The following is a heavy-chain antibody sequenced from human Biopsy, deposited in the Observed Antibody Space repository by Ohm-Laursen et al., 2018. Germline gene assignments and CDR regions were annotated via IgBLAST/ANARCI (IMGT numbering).Heavy chain of an antibody. CDR3: GNEVHGRDY. J-gene: IGHJ4*02. CDR2: INQSGRT. D-gene: IGHD2-15*01. Sequence: SQTLSLTCEVYGKTFSDYYWSWIRQPPGKGLEWIGQINQSGRTNYNPSLKSRVNISADKSNNQFSLKLTSVTPADTAVYFCGNEVHGRDYWGLGALVTVPS. V-gene: IGHV4-34*08. CDR1: GKTFSDYY.